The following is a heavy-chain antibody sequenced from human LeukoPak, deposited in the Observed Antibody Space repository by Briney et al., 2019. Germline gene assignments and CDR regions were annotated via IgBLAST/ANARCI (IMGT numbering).Heavy chain of an antibody. Sequence: AGGSLRLSCAASGFTFSSYAMSWVRQAPGEGLEWVSAIRGSGGSTYYADSVKGRFTISRDNSKNTLYLQMNSLRAEDTAVYYCAKFLPTHIVVANYYFDYWGQGTLVTVSS. J-gene: IGHJ4*02. D-gene: IGHD2-21*01. CDR3: AKFLPTHIVVANYYFDY. CDR2: IRGSGGST. V-gene: IGHV3-23*01. CDR1: GFTFSSYA.